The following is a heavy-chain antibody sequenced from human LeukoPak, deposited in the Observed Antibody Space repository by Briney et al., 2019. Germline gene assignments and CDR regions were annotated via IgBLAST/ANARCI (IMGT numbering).Heavy chain of an antibody. V-gene: IGHV3-74*01. D-gene: IGHD3-10*01. Sequence: GGSLRLSCAASGFTFSNYWMHWVRHAPGRGLEWVSYTNTDGRSTTYADSVKGRFTISRDNAKNTLYLQMNSLRAEDTAVYYCARDRAGSGSYYPFDYWGQGTPVTVSS. CDR3: ARDRAGSGSYYPFDY. J-gene: IGHJ4*02. CDR1: GFTFSNYW. CDR2: TNTDGRST.